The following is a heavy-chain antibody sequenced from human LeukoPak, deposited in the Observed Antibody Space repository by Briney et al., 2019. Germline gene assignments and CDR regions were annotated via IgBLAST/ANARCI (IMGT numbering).Heavy chain of an antibody. D-gene: IGHD3-3*01. J-gene: IGHJ6*03. CDR1: GYTFTGYY. CDR3: ASHWGSRGFWSGSYGGTQGSPYSYQYMDV. V-gene: IGHV1-2*04. Sequence: ASVKVSCKASGYTFTGYYMHWVRQAPGQGLEWMGWINPNSGGTNYAQKFQGWVTMTRDTSISTAYMELSRLRSDDTAVYYCASHWGSRGFWSGSYGGTQGSPYSYQYMDVWGKGTTVTVSS. CDR2: INPNSGGT.